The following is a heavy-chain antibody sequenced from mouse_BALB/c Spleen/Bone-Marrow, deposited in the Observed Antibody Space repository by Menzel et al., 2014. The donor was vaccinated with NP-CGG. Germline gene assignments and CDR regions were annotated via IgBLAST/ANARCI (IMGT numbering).Heavy chain of an antibody. CDR2: INPDSSTI. Sequence: EVQLVESGGSLVQPGGSLKLSCAVSGFDFSRYWMSWVRQAPGKGLDWIGEINPDSSTINYTPSLKDKFIISRDNAKNTLYLQMSKVRSEDTALYYCARLNYYGNLFVWGAGTTVTVSS. D-gene: IGHD1-1*01. V-gene: IGHV4-1*02. J-gene: IGHJ1*01. CDR3: ARLNYYGNLFV. CDR1: GFDFSRYW.